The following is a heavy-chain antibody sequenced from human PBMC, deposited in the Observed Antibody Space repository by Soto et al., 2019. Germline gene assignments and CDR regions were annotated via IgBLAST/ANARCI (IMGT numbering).Heavy chain of an antibody. CDR2: INPNSGGT. D-gene: IGHD2-21*01. CDR3: ARDQGVVATDP. CDR1: GYTFNGYY. Sequence: QVQLVQSGAEVKKPGASVKVSCKASGYTFNGYYMHWVRQAPGQGLEWMGWINPNSGGTNYAEKCQGRVTLTRDTSSSTAYMLLSRLRSDDTAVYYCARDQGVVATDPWGQGTLVTVSS. V-gene: IGHV1-2*02. J-gene: IGHJ5*02.